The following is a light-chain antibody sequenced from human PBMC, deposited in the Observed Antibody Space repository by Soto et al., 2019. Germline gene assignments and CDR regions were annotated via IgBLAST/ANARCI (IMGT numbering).Light chain of an antibody. V-gene: IGLV4-60*02. J-gene: IGLJ3*02. CDR3: ETWDGNTRV. CDR2: LEGSGSY. CDR1: SGHSSYI. Sequence: QSVLTQSSSASASLGSSVKLTCTLSSGHSSYIIAWHQQQPGKAPRYLMKLEGSGSYNKGSGVPDRFSGSSSGADRYLTISNLQFEDEADYYGETWDGNTRVFSGGTKLTVL.